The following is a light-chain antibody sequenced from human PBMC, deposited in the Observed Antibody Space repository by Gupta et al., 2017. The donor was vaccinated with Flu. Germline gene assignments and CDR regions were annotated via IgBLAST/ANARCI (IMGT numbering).Light chain of an antibody. V-gene: IGKV3-11*01. Sequence: IVLTRSPVTLSLASWERATRSCRASQSVGAYLAWYRQKPGQAPRLLIYDAFNRATGIPARFTGSGSGTDFTLTISSLEPEDFAVYYCQQSSHWPLTFGGGTKVEIK. CDR3: QQSSHWPLT. J-gene: IGKJ4*01. CDR1: QSVGAY. CDR2: DAF.